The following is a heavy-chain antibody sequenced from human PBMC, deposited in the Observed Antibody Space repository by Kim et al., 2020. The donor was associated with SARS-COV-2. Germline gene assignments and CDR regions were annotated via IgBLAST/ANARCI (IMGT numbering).Heavy chain of an antibody. Sequence: ASVKVSCKASGYTFTSYDINWVRQATGQGLEWMGWMNPNSGNTGYAQKFQGRVTMTRNTSISTAYMELSSLRSEDTAVYYCARGLWAHDYGDSHYFDYWGQGTLVTVSS. CDR3: ARGLWAHDYGDSHYFDY. CDR1: GYTFTSYD. CDR2: MNPNSGNT. D-gene: IGHD4-17*01. V-gene: IGHV1-8*01. J-gene: IGHJ4*02.